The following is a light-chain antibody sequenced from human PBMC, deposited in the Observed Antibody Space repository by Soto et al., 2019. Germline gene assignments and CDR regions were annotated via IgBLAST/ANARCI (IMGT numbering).Light chain of an antibody. J-gene: IGLJ1*01. CDR3: CSYTSDLTPYV. Sequence: QSALTQPASVSGSPGQSITISCTGTSSDIGGHDDVSWYQQHPGKVPKLLLYGVTDRPSGVSDRFSGSKSGNVASLTISGLQAEDKADYYCCSYTSDLTPYVFGTGTKLTVL. CDR1: SSDIGGHDD. CDR2: GVT. V-gene: IGLV2-14*03.